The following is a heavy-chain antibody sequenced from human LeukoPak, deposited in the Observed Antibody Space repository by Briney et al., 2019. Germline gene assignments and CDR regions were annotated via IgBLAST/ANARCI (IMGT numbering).Heavy chain of an antibody. J-gene: IGHJ4*02. CDR3: ARPVGYSYDPFDY. CDR1: GFTFSSYW. CDR2: IKQDGSEK. D-gene: IGHD5-18*01. V-gene: IGHV3-7*01. Sequence: GGSLRLSCAASGFTFSSYWMNWVRQAPGKGLEWVANIKQDGSEKYYVDSVKGRFTISRDNAKNSLYLQMNSPRAEDTAVYYCARPVGYSYDPFDYWGQGTLVTVSS.